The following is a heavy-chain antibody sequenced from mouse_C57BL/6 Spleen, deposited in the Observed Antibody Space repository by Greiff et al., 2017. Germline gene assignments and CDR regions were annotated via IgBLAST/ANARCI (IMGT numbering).Heavy chain of an antibody. D-gene: IGHD2-5*01. CDR2: LWSGGST. CDR3: ARMVYSNYGYFDD. V-gene: IGHV2-2*01. J-gene: IGHJ2*01. Sequence: QVQLKESGPGLVQPSQSLSITCTVSGFSLTSYGVHWVRQSPGKGLEWLGVLWSGGSTDYNAAFISRLSISKDNSKSQVFFKMNSLQADDTAIYYCARMVYSNYGYFDDGGQGTTLTVAS. CDR1: GFSLTSYG.